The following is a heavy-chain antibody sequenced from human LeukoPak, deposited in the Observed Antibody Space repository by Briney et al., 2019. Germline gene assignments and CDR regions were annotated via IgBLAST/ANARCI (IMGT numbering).Heavy chain of an antibody. CDR1: GGSISSGDYS. J-gene: IGHJ6*03. V-gene: IGHV4-30-4*07. CDR2: IYYSGST. Sequence: SETLSLTCAVSGGSISSGDYSWSWIRQPPGKGLEWIGNIYYSGSTYYNPSLKSRVNISVDTSKNQFSLKLSSVTAADTAVYYCASHRYYYYYMDVWGKGTTVTVSS. CDR3: ASHRYYYYYMDV.